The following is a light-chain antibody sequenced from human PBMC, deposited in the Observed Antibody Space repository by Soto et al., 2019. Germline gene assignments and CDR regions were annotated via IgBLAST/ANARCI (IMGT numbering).Light chain of an antibody. J-gene: IGKJ2*01. CDR2: AAS. V-gene: IGKV1-39*01. Sequence: DIQMTQSPSSLSASVGDRVTITCRASQNIRNYLNWYQQRPGKTPNLLLYAASNLRGGVPSRFSGSGSGTVFTLTISTLQPEDFATYYCQQIHSTSSYTFGQGTRVDIK. CDR3: QQIHSTSSYT. CDR1: QNIRNY.